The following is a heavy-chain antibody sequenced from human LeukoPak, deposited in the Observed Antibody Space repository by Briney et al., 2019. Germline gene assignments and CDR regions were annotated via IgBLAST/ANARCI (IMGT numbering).Heavy chain of an antibody. CDR2: IHYDETNK. J-gene: IGHJ2*01. Sequence: GGSLRLSCAASGFTFGAYGMHWVRQAPGKGLEWVTFIHYDETNKYYADSVKGRFTISRDNSKNTLFLQMNSLKTDDTAVYYCAKDKHLGSGTGYWYFDLWGRGTLVTVSS. CDR3: AKDKHLGSGTGYWYFDL. D-gene: IGHD3-10*01. V-gene: IGHV3-30*02. CDR1: GFTFGAYG.